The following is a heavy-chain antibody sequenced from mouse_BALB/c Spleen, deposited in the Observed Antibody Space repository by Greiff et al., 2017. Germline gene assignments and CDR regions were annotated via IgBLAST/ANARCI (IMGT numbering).Heavy chain of an antibody. CDR2: ISYSGST. CDR1: GDSITSGY. CDR3: ARLDYGGNYAMDY. V-gene: IGHV3-8*02. Sequence: EVMLVESGPSLVKPSQTLSLTCSVTGDSITSGYWNWIRKFPGNKLEYMGYISYSGSTYYNPSLKSRISITRDTSKNQYYLQLNSVTTEDTATYYCARLDYGGNYAMDYWGQGTSVTVSS. D-gene: IGHD1-1*01. J-gene: IGHJ4*01.